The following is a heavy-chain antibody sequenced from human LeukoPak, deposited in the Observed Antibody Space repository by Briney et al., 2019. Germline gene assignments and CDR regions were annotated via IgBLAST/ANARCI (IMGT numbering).Heavy chain of an antibody. CDR1: GFTFGDYA. J-gene: IGHJ4*02. V-gene: IGHV3-9*01. Sequence: GRSLRLSCAASGFTFGDYAMHWVRQAPGKGLEWVSGISCNSGSIGYADSVKGRFTISRDNAKSSLYLQMNSLRAEDTALYYCAKDIGPIVATAGVDYWGQGTLVTVPS. CDR2: ISCNSGSI. CDR3: AKDIGPIVATAGVDY. D-gene: IGHD5-12*01.